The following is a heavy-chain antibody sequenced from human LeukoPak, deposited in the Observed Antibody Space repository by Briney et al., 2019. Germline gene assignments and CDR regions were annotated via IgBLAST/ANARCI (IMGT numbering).Heavy chain of an antibody. CDR3: AKTARIAVPGHDAFDT. CDR1: GFTFSLDA. Sequence: PGGSLRLSCAASGFTFSLDAMSWVRLAPGKGLEWVSAINGSVGNTYNADSVKGRFTISRDNSKNTLYLQMSSLRAEDTAIYYCAKTARIAVPGHDAFDTWGQGTMVTVSS. J-gene: IGHJ3*02. V-gene: IGHV3-23*01. D-gene: IGHD6-19*01. CDR2: INGSVGNT.